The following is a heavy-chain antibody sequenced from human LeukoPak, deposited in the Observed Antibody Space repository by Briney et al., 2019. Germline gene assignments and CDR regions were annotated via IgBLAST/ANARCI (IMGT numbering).Heavy chain of an antibody. CDR1: GFTVSSNY. D-gene: IGHD3-22*01. Sequence: PGGSLRLSCAASGFTVSSNYMSWVRQAPGKGLEWVSVIYSGGSTYYADSVKGRFTISRDNSKNTLYLQMNSLRAEDTAVYYCAREAYYDSSLLFDYWGQGTLVTVSS. CDR3: AREAYYDSSLLFDY. J-gene: IGHJ4*02. CDR2: IYSGGST. V-gene: IGHV3-53*01.